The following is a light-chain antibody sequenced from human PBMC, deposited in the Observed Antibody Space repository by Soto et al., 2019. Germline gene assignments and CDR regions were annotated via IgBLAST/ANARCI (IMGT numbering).Light chain of an antibody. Sequence: QSALTQPASVSGSPGQSITISCTGTSSDVGDYNYVSWYQQHPGKAPKLMIYEVSNRPSGVSNRFSGSKSGNTASLTISGLQADDEADYYCSAYTSSSTRVFGGGTKVTVL. CDR3: SAYTSSSTRV. V-gene: IGLV2-14*01. CDR2: EVS. CDR1: SSDVGDYNY. J-gene: IGLJ3*02.